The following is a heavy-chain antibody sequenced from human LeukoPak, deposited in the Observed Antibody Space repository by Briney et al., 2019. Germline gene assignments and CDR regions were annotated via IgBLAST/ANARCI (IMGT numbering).Heavy chain of an antibody. D-gene: IGHD3-10*01. J-gene: IGHJ4*02. Sequence: GGSLRLSCAASGFTFNNFAMNWVRQAPGKGLEWVAVISYDGSNKYYADSVKGRFTISRDNSKNTLYLQMNSLRAEDTAVYYCARSRSYGSGSYLQGDYFDYWGQGTLVTVSS. CDR1: GFTFNNFA. CDR2: ISYDGSNK. V-gene: IGHV3-30*04. CDR3: ARSRSYGSGSYLQGDYFDY.